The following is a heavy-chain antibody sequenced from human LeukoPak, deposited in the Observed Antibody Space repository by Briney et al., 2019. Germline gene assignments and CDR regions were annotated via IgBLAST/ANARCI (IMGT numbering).Heavy chain of an antibody. CDR2: IIPIFGTA. V-gene: IGHV1-69*13. D-gene: IGHD2-2*01. CDR1: GGTFSSYA. CDR3: AGRRTSSSYYFDY. Sequence: SVKVSCKASGGTFSSYAISWVRQAPGQGLEWMGGIIPIFGTANYAQKFQGRVTITADESTSTAYMELSSLRSEDTAVYYCAGRRTSSSYYFDYWGQGTLVTVSS. J-gene: IGHJ4*02.